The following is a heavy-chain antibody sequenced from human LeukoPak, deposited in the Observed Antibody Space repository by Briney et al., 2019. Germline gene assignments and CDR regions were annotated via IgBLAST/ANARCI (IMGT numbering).Heavy chain of an antibody. CDR1: GGSISSYY. J-gene: IGHJ6*03. CDR3: ARAGHLGEDIVVVPAAIENVYYYMDV. Sequence: SETLSLTCTVSGGSISSYYWSWTRQPAGKGLEWIGRIYTSGSTNCNPSLKSRVTMSVDTSKNQFSLKLSSVTAADTAVYYCARAGHLGEDIVVVPAAIENVYYYMDVWGKGTTLTVSS. D-gene: IGHD2-2*01. CDR2: IYTSGST. V-gene: IGHV4-4*07.